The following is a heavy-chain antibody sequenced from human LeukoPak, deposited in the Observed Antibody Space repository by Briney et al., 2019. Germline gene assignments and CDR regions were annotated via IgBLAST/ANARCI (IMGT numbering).Heavy chain of an antibody. J-gene: IGHJ3*01. CDR1: GFTFGNSW. CDR3: VVVVEPADSDGFDV. Sequence: GGSLRLSCAASGFTFGNSWVHWVRQAPGKGLVWVSLINADGSTRTYADPVKGRFTISRDNAKNTLSLQMNSLTIEDTAVYYCVVVVEPADSDGFDVWGQGTMITVSS. D-gene: IGHD2-2*01. CDR2: INADGSTR. V-gene: IGHV3-74*01.